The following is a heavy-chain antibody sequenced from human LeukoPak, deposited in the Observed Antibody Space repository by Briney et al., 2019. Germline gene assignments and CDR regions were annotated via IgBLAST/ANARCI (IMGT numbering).Heavy chain of an antibody. Sequence: ASVTVSCKASGYTFTSYYMHWVRQAPGQGLEWMGIINPSGGSTSYAQKFQGRVTMTRDMSTSTVYMELSSLRSEDTAVYYCARNRRDPTYYYDSSGYYFDYWGQGTLVTVSS. CDR3: ARNRRDPTYYYDSSGYYFDY. D-gene: IGHD3-22*01. V-gene: IGHV1-46*01. J-gene: IGHJ4*02. CDR1: GYTFTSYY. CDR2: INPSGGST.